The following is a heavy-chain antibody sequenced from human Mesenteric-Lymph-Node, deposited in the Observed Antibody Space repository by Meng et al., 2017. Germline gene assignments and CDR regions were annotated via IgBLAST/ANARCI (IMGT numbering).Heavy chain of an antibody. CDR1: GFTFSIYW. J-gene: IGHJ3*02. CDR2: INGDGTST. Sequence: VPLGGSGGGCVQPGGSLGLSLAASGFTFSIYWMNWVRQVPGKGLVWVSRINGDGTSTGYADSVKGRFTISRDNAKNTLYLQMNNLRAEDTAVYYCAKDLRWNALDMWGPGTLVTVSS. CDR3: AKDLRWNALDM. D-gene: IGHD2-15*01. V-gene: IGHV3-74*01.